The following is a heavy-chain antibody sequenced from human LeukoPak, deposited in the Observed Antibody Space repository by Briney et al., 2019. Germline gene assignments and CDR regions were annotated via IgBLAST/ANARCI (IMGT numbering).Heavy chain of an antibody. CDR3: TRAAGITGTSRDNWFDP. CDR2: IWHDGNRK. Sequence: GGSLRLSCAASGFTFSSYWMNWARRAPGKGLEWVASIWHDGNRKYHADSVEGRFTISRDNSKTTVYVPMNSLTADATAVYYCTRAAGITGTSRDNWFDPWGQGTLVIVSS. CDR1: GFTFSSYW. V-gene: IGHV3-33*08. J-gene: IGHJ5*02. D-gene: IGHD1/OR15-1a*01.